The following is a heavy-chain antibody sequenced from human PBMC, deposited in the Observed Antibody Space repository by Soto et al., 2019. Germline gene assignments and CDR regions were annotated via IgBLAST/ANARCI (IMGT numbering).Heavy chain of an antibody. V-gene: IGHV3-11*01. D-gene: IGHD2-2*02. J-gene: IGHJ6*02. CDR1: GFTFSDYY. CDR3: ARIVLGYCSSTSCYTGYGMDV. Sequence: GGSLRLSCAASGFTFSDYYMSWIRQAPGKGLEWVSYISSSGSTIYYADSVKGRFTISRDNAKNSLYLQMNSLRAEDTAVYYCARIVLGYCSSTSCYTGYGMDVWGQGTTVTVSS. CDR2: ISSSGSTI.